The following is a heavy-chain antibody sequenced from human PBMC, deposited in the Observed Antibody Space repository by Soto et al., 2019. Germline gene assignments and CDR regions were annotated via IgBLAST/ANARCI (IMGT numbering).Heavy chain of an antibody. CDR3: TRPIDGDYSTFDY. CDR2: IRSKANNYST. V-gene: IGHV3-73*02. D-gene: IGHD4-17*01. Sequence: EVQLVESGGGLVQPGGSLKLSCAASGFTFSDSAIQWVRQTSGKGLEWVGRIRSKANNYSTVYAASLEGRFTISRDDAKNTAHLQTNSLTPEDTAVYYCTRPIDGDYSTFDYWGQGTLVIVSS. CDR1: GFTFSDSA. J-gene: IGHJ4*02.